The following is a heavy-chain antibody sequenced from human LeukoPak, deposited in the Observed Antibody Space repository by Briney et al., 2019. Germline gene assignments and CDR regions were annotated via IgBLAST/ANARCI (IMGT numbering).Heavy chain of an antibody. J-gene: IGHJ3*02. Sequence: GGSLRLSCAASGFTFSDYYMSWLRQAPGKGLEWVSYISSSGSTIYYADSVKGRFTISRDNAKNSLYLQMNSLRAEDTAVYYCARDLSVAGTRSNAFDIWGQGTMVTVSS. V-gene: IGHV3-11*04. CDR2: ISSSGSTI. CDR1: GFTFSDYY. D-gene: IGHD6-19*01. CDR3: ARDLSVAGTRSNAFDI.